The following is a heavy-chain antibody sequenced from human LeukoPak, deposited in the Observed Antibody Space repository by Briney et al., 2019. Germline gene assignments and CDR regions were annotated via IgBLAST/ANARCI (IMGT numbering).Heavy chain of an antibody. CDR2: IYTSGCT. D-gene: IGHD6-19*01. CDR1: GGSISSGSYY. J-gene: IGHJ6*02. V-gene: IGHV4-61*02. CDR3: ARESEQWPYYYYGMDV. Sequence: SQTLSLTCTVSGGSISSGSYYWSWIRQPAGKGLEWIGRIYTSGCTNYNPSLKSRVTISVDTSKNQFSLKLSSVTAADTAVYYCARESEQWPYYYYGMDVWGQGTTVTVSS.